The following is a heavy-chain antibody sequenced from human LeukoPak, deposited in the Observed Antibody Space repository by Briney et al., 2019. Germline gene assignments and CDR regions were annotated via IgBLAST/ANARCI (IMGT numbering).Heavy chain of an antibody. D-gene: IGHD2-2*02. CDR3: ASSYCSSTSCYINWFDP. CDR1: GYSFTSYW. V-gene: IGHV5-10-1*01. Sequence: GESLKISCKGSGYSFTSYWISWVRQMPGKGLEWMGRIDPSDSYTNYSPSFQGHVTFSADKSISTAYLQWSSLKASDTAMYYCASSYCSSTSCYINWFDPWGQGTLVTVSS. J-gene: IGHJ5*02. CDR2: IDPSDSYT.